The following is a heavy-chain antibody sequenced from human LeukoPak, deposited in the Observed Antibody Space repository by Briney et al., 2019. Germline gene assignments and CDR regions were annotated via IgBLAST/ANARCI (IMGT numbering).Heavy chain of an antibody. J-gene: IGHJ4*02. CDR2: IYYSGRT. D-gene: IGHD6-19*01. CDR1: GGSISSSSYY. CDR3: ARLAVAGINDY. V-gene: IGHV4-39*01. Sequence: SGTLSLTCTVSGGSISSSSYYWGWIRQPPGKGLEWIGSIYYSGRTYYNPSLKSRVTISVDTSKNRFSLELSSVTAADTAVYYCARLAVAGINDYWGQGTLVTVSS.